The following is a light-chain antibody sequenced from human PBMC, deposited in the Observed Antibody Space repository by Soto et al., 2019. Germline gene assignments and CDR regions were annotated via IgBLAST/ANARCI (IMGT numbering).Light chain of an antibody. CDR3: SSYTSSSTYYV. Sequence: QSVLPQPASVSGSPGQSIATSCTGTSSDVGGYNFVSWYQQHPGKAPKLMIYDVSNRPSGVSNRFSGSKSGNTASLTISGLQAEDEADYYCSSYTSSSTYYVFGTGTKVTVL. CDR2: DVS. CDR1: SSDVGGYNF. J-gene: IGLJ1*01. V-gene: IGLV2-14*01.